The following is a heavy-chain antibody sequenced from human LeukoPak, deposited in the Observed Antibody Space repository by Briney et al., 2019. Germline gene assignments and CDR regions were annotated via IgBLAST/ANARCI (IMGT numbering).Heavy chain of an antibody. CDR3: ARGAYSYGHYYYYYYMDV. J-gene: IGHJ6*03. CDR2: INHSGST. D-gene: IGHD5-18*01. CDR1: GGSFSGYY. V-gene: IGHV4-34*01. Sequence: SEALSLTCAVYGGSFSGYYWSWIRQPPGKGLEWIGEINHSGSTNHNPSLKSRVTISVDTSKNQFSLKLSSVTAADTAVYYCARGAYSYGHYYYYYYMDVWGKGTTVTVSS.